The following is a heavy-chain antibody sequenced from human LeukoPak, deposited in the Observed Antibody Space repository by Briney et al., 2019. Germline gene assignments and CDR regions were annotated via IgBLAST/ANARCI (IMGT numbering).Heavy chain of an antibody. CDR2: MNPNSGNT. CDR3: ARGTTGRSTIFGVGAYYMGV. V-gene: IGHV1-8*03. D-gene: IGHD3-3*01. J-gene: IGHJ6*03. CDR1: GYTFTSYD. Sequence: ASVKVSCKASGYTFTSYDVNWVRQATGQGLEWMGWMNPNSGNTGYAQKFQGRVTITRNTSISTAYMELSSLRSEDTAVYYCARGTTGRSTIFGVGAYYMGVRGKGTTVTVS.